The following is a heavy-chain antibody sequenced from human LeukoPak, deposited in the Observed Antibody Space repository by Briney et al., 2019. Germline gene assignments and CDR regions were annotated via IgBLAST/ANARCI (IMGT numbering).Heavy chain of an antibody. V-gene: IGHV1-18*01. Sequence: GASVKVSCKASGYTFTSYGISWVRQAPGQGPEWMGWISAYNGNTNYAQKLQGRITMTTDTSTNTAYMALRSLRSDDTAVYYCARDLSTIAATGRVDYWGQGTLVTVSS. J-gene: IGHJ4*02. D-gene: IGHD6-13*01. CDR2: ISAYNGNT. CDR3: ARDLSTIAATGRVDY. CDR1: GYTFTSYG.